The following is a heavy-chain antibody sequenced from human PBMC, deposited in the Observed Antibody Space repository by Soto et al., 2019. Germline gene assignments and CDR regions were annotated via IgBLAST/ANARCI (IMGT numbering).Heavy chain of an antibody. CDR3: ARAPGP. D-gene: IGHD2-2*01. J-gene: IGHJ5*02. CDR1: GGSISSGCYS. V-gene: IGHV4-30-2*01. CDR2: ISHSGCT. Sequence: QLQLQESGSGLVKPSQTLSLTCAVSGGSISSGCYSWRWLRQPPGKGLEWIGYISHSGCTYYNPSLKSRVTISVDRSKNQFSLTLSSVTAADTAGYYCARAPGPWGQGTLVTVSS.